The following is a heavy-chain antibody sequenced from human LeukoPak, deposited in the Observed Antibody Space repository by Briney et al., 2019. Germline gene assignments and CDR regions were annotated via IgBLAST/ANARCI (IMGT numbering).Heavy chain of an antibody. CDR2: IYYSGST. CDR3: AREDYDILTEHAFDI. CDR1: GVSISSSYYY. J-gene: IGHJ3*02. D-gene: IGHD3-9*01. Sequence: SETLSLTCIVSGVSISSSYYYWGWIRQPPGKGLEWIGSIYYSGSTYYNSSLKSRVTISVDTSKNQFSLKLSSVTAADTAVYYCAREDYDILTEHAFDIWGQGTMVTVSS. V-gene: IGHV4-39*07.